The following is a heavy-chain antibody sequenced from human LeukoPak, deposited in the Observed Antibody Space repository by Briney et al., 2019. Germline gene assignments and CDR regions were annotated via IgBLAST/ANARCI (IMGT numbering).Heavy chain of an antibody. V-gene: IGHV4-59*01. J-gene: IGHJ4*02. Sequence: SETLSLTCTISGGYITNNYWSWIRQPPGKGLEWIGYIYYSGGTNYNPSLKSRVTISVDTSKNQFSLKLSSVTAADTAVYYCARGAYSSSEPFDYWGQGTLVTVSS. D-gene: IGHD6-6*01. CDR2: IYYSGGT. CDR3: ARGAYSSSEPFDY. CDR1: GGYITNNY.